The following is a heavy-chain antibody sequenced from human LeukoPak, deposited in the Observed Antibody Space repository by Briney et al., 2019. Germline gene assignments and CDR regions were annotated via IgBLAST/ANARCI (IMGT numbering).Heavy chain of an antibody. CDR3: STAYGGSGSD. CDR2: IKSKTNGETV. J-gene: IGHJ4*02. D-gene: IGHD3-10*01. CDR1: GFTFSGAW. Sequence: GGSLRLSCAASGFTFSGAWMSWVRQAPGKGLEWVGRIKSKTNGETVDYGAPVKGRFNISRDDSKNTVFLQMNSLKTEDTAVYYCSTAYGGSGSDWGQGTLVTVS. V-gene: IGHV3-15*01.